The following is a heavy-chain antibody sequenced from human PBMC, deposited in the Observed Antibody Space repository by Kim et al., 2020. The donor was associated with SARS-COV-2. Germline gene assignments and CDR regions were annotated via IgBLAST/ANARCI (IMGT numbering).Heavy chain of an antibody. D-gene: IGHD5-18*01. Sequence: SPYTNPSPRSRVTISVDRSKHQFSVKRSSVTAADTAVYYCARGQWIQLDYWGQGTLVTVSS. CDR3: ARGQWIQLDY. CDR2: SP. J-gene: IGHJ4*02. V-gene: IGHV4-30-2*01.